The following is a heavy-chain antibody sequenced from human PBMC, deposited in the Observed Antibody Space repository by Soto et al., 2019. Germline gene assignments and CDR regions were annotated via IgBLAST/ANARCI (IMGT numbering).Heavy chain of an antibody. V-gene: IGHV4-31*03. J-gene: IGHJ5*02. D-gene: IGHD6-19*01. CDR1: GGSISSGGYY. CDR2: IYYSGST. CDR3: ARAPSSGRVWFDP. Sequence: SETLSLTCTVSGGSISSGGYYWSWIRQHPGKGLEWIGYIYYSGSTYYNPSLKSRVTISVDTSKNQFSLKLSSVTAADTAVYYCARAPSSGRVWFDPWGPGTLVTVSS.